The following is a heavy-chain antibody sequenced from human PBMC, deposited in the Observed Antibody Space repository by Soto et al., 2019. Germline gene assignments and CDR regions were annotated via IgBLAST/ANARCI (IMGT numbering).Heavy chain of an antibody. CDR3: ARDVLFLPSSWYMGYGMDV. CDR1: GFTFSSYG. D-gene: IGHD6-13*01. V-gene: IGHV3-33*01. Sequence: QVQLVESGGGVVQPGRSLRLSCAASGFTFSSYGMHWVRQAPGKGLEWVAVIWYDGSNKYYADSVKGRFTISRDNSKNTLYLKMNSLRAEDTAVYYCARDVLFLPSSWYMGYGMDVWGQGTTVTVSS. J-gene: IGHJ6*02. CDR2: IWYDGSNK.